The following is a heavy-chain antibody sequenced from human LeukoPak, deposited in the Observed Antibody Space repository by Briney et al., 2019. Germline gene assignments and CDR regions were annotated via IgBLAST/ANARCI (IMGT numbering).Heavy chain of an antibody. CDR2: ISGSGGST. CDR1: GFTFSSYA. J-gene: IGHJ5*02. CDR3: AKDSINSELGYCSGTSCSLDS. V-gene: IGHV3-23*01. Sequence: GGSLRLSCAASGFTFSSYAMSWVRQAPGKGLEWVSAISGSGGSTYYADSVKGRFTISRDNSKNTLYLQMNSLRAEDTAIHYCAKDSINSELGYCSGTSCSLDSWGQGTLVTVSS. D-gene: IGHD2-2*01.